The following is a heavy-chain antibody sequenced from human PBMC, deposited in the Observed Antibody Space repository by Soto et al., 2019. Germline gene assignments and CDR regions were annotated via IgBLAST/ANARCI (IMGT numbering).Heavy chain of an antibody. J-gene: IGHJ4*02. Sequence: ESGGGLVKPGGSPRLSCAASGFTFTRYSMNWVRQAPGKGLEWVSSISSTTNYIYYGDSMKGRFTISRDNAKNSLYLEMNSLRAEDTAVYYCARESGDLTSNFDYWGQGTLVTVSS. CDR3: ARESGDLTSNFDY. V-gene: IGHV3-21*06. CDR1: GFTFTRYS. D-gene: IGHD3-10*01. CDR2: ISSTTNYI.